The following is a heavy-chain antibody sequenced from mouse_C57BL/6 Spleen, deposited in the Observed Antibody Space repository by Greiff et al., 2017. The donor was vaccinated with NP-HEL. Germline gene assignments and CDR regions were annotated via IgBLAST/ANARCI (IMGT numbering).Heavy chain of an antibody. CDR2: IDPSDSYT. CDR1: GYTFTSYW. V-gene: IGHV1-69*01. Sequence: QVQLQQPGAELVMPGASVKLSCKASGYTFTSYWMHWVKQRPGQGLEWIGEIDPSDSYTNYNQKFKGKSTLTVDKSSSTAYMQLSSLTSEDSAVYYCARRGWAPYAMDYWGQGTSVTVSS. J-gene: IGHJ4*01. D-gene: IGHD2-3*01. CDR3: ARRGWAPYAMDY.